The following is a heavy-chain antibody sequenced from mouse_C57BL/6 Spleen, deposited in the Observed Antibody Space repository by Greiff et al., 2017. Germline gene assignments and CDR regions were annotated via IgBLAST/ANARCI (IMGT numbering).Heavy chain of an antibody. Sequence: EVQRVQSGGDLVKPGGSLKLSCAASGFTFSSYGMSWVRQTPDKRLEWIGTISSGGSYTYYPDSVKGRCPISRDNAKNTLYLQMSSLKSEDTAMYYCARQGSSYYFDYWGQGTTLTVSS. CDR1: GFTFSSYG. D-gene: IGHD1-1*01. CDR3: ARQGSSYYFDY. CDR2: ISSGGSYT. V-gene: IGHV5-6*01. J-gene: IGHJ2*01.